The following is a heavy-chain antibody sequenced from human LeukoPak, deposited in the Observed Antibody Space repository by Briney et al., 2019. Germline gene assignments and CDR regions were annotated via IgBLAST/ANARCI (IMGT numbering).Heavy chain of an antibody. CDR3: ARTYGSGTYLTNYFDY. CDR1: GFTFSSYS. J-gene: IGHJ4*02. V-gene: IGHV3-48*01. CDR2: ISSSSSTI. D-gene: IGHD3-10*01. Sequence: GGSLRLSCAASGFTFSSYSMNWIRQAPGKGLEWVSYISSSSSTIYYADSVKGRFTISRDNSKNTLYLQMNSLRAEDTAVYYCARTYGSGTYLTNYFDYWGQGTLVTVSS.